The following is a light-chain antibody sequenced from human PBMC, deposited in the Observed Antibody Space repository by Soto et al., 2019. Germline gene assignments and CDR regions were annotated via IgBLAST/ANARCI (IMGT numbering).Light chain of an antibody. V-gene: IGKV3-11*01. CDR1: QSVSSY. Sequence: EIVLTHSPATLSLSPGERATLSCRASQSVSSYLAWYQQKPGQARRLLIYDTSNRATGVPARFSGSGSGTDFTLTISSLEPEDCAIYYCQQRQYGPPITFGQGTRLEI. CDR3: QQRQYGPPIT. J-gene: IGKJ5*01. CDR2: DTS.